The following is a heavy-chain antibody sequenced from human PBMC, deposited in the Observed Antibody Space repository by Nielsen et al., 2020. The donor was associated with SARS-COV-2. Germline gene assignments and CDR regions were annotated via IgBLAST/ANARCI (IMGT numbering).Heavy chain of an antibody. V-gene: IGHV3-33*06. CDR3: AKSLLVGGFPGYGMDV. Sequence: GESLKISCAASGFTFSSFGLHWVRQAPGKGLEWVAVIWFDGSKTYYADSVKGRFTISRDDSKNTLYLEMNSLRGDDTAVYYCAKSLLVGGFPGYGMDVWGQGTMVTVS. J-gene: IGHJ6*02. CDR1: GFTFSSFG. CDR2: IWFDGSKT. D-gene: IGHD1-26*01.